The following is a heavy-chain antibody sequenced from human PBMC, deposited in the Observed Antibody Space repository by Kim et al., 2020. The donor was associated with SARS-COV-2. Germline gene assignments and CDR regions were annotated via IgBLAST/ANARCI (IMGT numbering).Heavy chain of an antibody. CDR3: ARGLSDLYGYIWGSYRPFDY. J-gene: IGHJ4*02. D-gene: IGHD3-16*02. Sequence: ASVKVSCKASGYTFTSYDINWVRQATGQGLEWMGWMNPNSGNTGYAQKFHGRVTITKTTSISTSYMELSSLRSEDTAVYYCARGLSDLYGYIWGSYRPFDYWGQGTLVTVSS. CDR1: GYTFTSYD. CDR2: MNPNSGNT. V-gene: IGHV1-8*01.